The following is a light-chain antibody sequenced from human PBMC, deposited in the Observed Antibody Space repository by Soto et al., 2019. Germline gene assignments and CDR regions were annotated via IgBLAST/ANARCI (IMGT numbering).Light chain of an antibody. V-gene: IGLV2-8*01. CDR2: EAT. J-gene: IGLJ3*02. CDR3: SSHAGINNVV. Sequence: QSVLTQPPSASGSPGQSVTISCTGTSSDVGGYNYVSWYQQHPGKAPKLIIYEATNRPSGVPDRFSGSKSGNTASLTVSGLQAEDEADYYCSSHAGINNVVFGGGTKLTVL. CDR1: SSDVGGYNY.